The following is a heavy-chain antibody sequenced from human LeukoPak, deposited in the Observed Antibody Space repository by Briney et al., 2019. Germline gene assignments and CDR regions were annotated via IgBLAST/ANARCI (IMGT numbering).Heavy chain of an antibody. Sequence: SETLSLTCAVYGGSFSGYYWSWIRHPPGKGLEWIGYIYYSGTTNYNPSLKSRVTISVDTSKHQFSLKLSSVTAADTAVYYCARVDSGSWSLDYWGQGTLVTVSS. J-gene: IGHJ4*02. V-gene: IGHV4-59*01. CDR3: ARVDSGSWSLDY. CDR1: GGSFSGYY. CDR2: IYYSGTT. D-gene: IGHD1-26*01.